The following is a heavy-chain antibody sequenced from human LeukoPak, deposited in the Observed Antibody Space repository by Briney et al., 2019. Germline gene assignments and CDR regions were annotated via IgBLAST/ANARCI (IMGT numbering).Heavy chain of an antibody. CDR3: ARERDSSGWYCSD. D-gene: IGHD6-19*01. Sequence: ASVRVSRKASGYTFTGYYMHWVRQAPGQGLEWMGWLNPNSGGTNYAQKFQGRVTMTRETSISTAYMELRSLRSDDTAVYYCARERDSSGWYCSDWGQGTLVTVSS. V-gene: IGHV1-2*02. CDR1: GYTFTGYY. CDR2: LNPNSGGT. J-gene: IGHJ4*02.